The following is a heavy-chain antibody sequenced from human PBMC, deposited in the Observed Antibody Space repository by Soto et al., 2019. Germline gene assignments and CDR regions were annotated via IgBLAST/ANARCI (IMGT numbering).Heavy chain of an antibody. Sequence: LILSCAASGFTFSSYSMNWVRQAPGKGLEWVSSISSSSSYIYYADSVKGRFTISRDNAKNSLYLQMNSLRAEDTAVYYCARVGNSIRITPRALYNWFDPWGQGTLVTVSS. CDR2: ISSSSSYI. V-gene: IGHV3-21*04. D-gene: IGHD3-10*01. CDR1: GFTFSSYS. J-gene: IGHJ5*02. CDR3: ARVGNSIRITPRALYNWFDP.